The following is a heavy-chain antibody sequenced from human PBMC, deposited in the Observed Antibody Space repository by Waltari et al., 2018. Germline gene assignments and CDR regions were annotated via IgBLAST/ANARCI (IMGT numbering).Heavy chain of an antibody. CDR3: SLLPLASLPPP. Sequence: EVQVVESGGGLVQPGGSLRLSCAASGFTFSSYSRHWVRQAPGPGLECFLYVNISTDPISSADSVPFLFPLSLSPSCPSLSLPLNRLRPSHTSVYSFSLLPLASLPPPCGQVPLVPFSS. CDR1: GFTFSSYS. D-gene: IGHD3-3*01. J-gene: IGHJ5*02. V-gene: IGHV3-48*04. CDR2: VNISTDPI.